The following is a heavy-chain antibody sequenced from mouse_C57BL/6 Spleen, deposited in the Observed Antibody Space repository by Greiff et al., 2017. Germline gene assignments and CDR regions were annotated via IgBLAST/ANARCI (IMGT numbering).Heavy chain of an antibody. V-gene: IGHV5-6*01. D-gene: IGHD2-14*01. CDR1: GFTFSSYG. CDR2: ISSGGSYT. Sequence: EVKVVESGGDLVKPGGSLKLSCAASGFTFSSYGMSWVRQTPDKRLEWVATISSGGSYTYYPDSVKGRFTISRDNAKNTLYLQMSSLKSEDTAMYYCAREYDVEYYFDYWGQGTTLTVSS. CDR3: AREYDVEYYFDY. J-gene: IGHJ2*01.